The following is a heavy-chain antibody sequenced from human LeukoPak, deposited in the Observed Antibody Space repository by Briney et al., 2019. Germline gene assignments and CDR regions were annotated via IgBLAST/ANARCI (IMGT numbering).Heavy chain of an antibody. V-gene: IGHV3-48*04. Sequence: PGGSLRLSCAASGFTFSSHGMHWVRQAPGKGLEWVSYISSSGGTISYADSVKGRFTISRDNAKKSLYLQMNSLRAEDTAVYYCARGPVSSSGFFAYWGQGTLVTVSS. CDR3: ARGPVSSSGFFAY. CDR2: ISSSGGTI. D-gene: IGHD6-19*01. J-gene: IGHJ4*02. CDR1: GFTFSSHG.